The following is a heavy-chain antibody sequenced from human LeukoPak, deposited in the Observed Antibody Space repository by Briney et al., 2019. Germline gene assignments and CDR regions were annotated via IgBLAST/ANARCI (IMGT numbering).Heavy chain of an antibody. D-gene: IGHD3-10*01. V-gene: IGHV3-30-3*01. CDR1: GFTFSSYA. CDR3: ARDRFLWFGELPAFGAFDI. J-gene: IGHJ3*02. CDR2: ISYDGSNK. Sequence: PGGSLRLSCAASGFTFSSYAMHWVRQAPGRGLEGVAVISYDGSNKYYADSVKGRFTISRDNSKNTLYLQMNSLRAEDTAVYYCARDRFLWFGELPAFGAFDIWGQGTMVTVSS.